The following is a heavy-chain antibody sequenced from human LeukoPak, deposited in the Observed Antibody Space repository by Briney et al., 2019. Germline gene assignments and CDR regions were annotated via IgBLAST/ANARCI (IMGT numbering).Heavy chain of an antibody. D-gene: IGHD2-2*01. J-gene: IGHJ6*04. CDR3: AREDIVVVPAAPDV. V-gene: IGHV3-23*01. Sequence: GGSLRLSCAASGFTFSSYAMSWVRQAPGKGLEWVSAISGSGGSTYYADSVKGRFTISRDNSKNTLYLQMNSLRVEDTAVYYCAREDIVVVPAAPDVWGKGTTVTVSS. CDR2: ISGSGGST. CDR1: GFTFSSYA.